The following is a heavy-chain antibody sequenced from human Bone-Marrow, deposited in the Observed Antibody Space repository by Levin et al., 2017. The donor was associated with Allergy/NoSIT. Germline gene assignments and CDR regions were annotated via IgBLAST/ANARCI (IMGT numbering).Heavy chain of an antibody. D-gene: IGHD1-7*01. Sequence: SCAASGFTFSSYGMHWVRQAPGKGLEWVAVISYDGSNKYYADSVKGRFTISRDNSKNTLYLQMNSLRAEDTAVYYCAKEGLELRGVYYYYYGMDVWGQGTTVTVSS. CDR1: GFTFSSYG. CDR2: ISYDGSNK. CDR3: AKEGLELRGVYYYYYGMDV. V-gene: IGHV3-30*18. J-gene: IGHJ6*02.